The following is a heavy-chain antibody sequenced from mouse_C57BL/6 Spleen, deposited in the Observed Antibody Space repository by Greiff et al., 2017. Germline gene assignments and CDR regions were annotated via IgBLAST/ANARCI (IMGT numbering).Heavy chain of an antibody. Sequence: QVQLQQPGAELVMPGASAKLSCKASGYTFTSYWMHWVKQRPGQGLEWIGEIDPSDSYTNYNQKFKGKSTLTVDKSSSTAYMQLSSLTSEDSAVYYCAGGNYDYFDYWGQGTTLTVSS. CDR1: GYTFTSYW. D-gene: IGHD2-1*01. V-gene: IGHV1-69*01. CDR2: IDPSDSYT. CDR3: AGGNYDYFDY. J-gene: IGHJ2*01.